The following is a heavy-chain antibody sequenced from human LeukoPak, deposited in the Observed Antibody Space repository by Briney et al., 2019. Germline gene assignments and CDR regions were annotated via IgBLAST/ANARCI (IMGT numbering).Heavy chain of an antibody. CDR3: ARDGRGGLFYYFDS. CDR2: MSYSGDT. Sequence: SETLSLTCTVSGDPMTPYYWSWIRQSPGKGLEWIGYMSYSGDTRYNPSLKSRVTISVDASNNQFSLRLTSMTAADTATYYCARDGRGGLFYYFDSWGPGTLVTVSS. J-gene: IGHJ4*02. D-gene: IGHD3-16*01. CDR1: GDPMTPYY. V-gene: IGHV4-59*01.